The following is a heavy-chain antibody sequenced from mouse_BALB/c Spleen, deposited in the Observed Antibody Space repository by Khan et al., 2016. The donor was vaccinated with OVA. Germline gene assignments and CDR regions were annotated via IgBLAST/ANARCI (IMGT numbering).Heavy chain of an antibody. Sequence: EVELVESGPGLVKPSQSLSLTCTVTGYSITSEFAWNWIRQFPGNKLEWMGYINYSGNTRFNPSLKSRTSITRDTSKNHFFLQLNSVTTEDTATYYCARKSYCDYDPFPYWGQGTLVTVSA. CDR2: INYSGNT. V-gene: IGHV3-2*02. J-gene: IGHJ3*01. CDR3: ARKSYCDYDPFPY. CDR1: GYSITSEFA. D-gene: IGHD2-4*01.